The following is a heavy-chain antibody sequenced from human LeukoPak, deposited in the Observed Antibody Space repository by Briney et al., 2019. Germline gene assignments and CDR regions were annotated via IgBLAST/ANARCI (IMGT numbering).Heavy chain of an antibody. D-gene: IGHD1-26*01. Sequence: GGSLRLSCAASGFTFSSYSMNWVRQAPGKGLEWVSSISSSSSYIYYADSVKGRFTISRDNAKNSLYLQMNSLRAEDTAVYYCAKTPRRGSYYGWFDPWGQGTLVAVSS. CDR1: GFTFSSYS. CDR3: AKTPRRGSYYGWFDP. V-gene: IGHV3-21*01. CDR2: ISSSSSYI. J-gene: IGHJ5*02.